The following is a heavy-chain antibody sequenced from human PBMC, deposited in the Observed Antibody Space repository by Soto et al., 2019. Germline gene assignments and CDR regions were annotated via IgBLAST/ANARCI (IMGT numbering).Heavy chain of an antibody. CDR2: INAGNGNT. Sequence: QVQLVQSGAEVKKPGASVKVSCKASGYTFTSYAMHWVRQAPGQRLEWMGWINAGNGNTNYSQKFQGRVTITRDTSASTANMELSSLRSEDTAVYYFARDLGGWPDYWGQGTLVTVSS. D-gene: IGHD2-15*01. CDR3: ARDLGGWPDY. CDR1: GYTFTSYA. V-gene: IGHV1-3*01. J-gene: IGHJ4*02.